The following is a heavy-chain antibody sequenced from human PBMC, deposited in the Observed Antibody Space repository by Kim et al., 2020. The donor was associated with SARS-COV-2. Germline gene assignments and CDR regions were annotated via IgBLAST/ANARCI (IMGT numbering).Heavy chain of an antibody. V-gene: IGHV3-30*02. D-gene: IGHD5-12*01. Sequence: KGRFTISRDNSKNTLYLQMNSLRAEDTAVYYCAKDRRGWPYQPKYSGSDYWGQGTLVTVSS. CDR3: AKDRRGWPYQPKYSGSDY. J-gene: IGHJ4*02.